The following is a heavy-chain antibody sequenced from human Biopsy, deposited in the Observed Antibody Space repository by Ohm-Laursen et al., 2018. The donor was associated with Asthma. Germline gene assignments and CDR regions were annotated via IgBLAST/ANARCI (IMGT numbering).Heavy chain of an antibody. D-gene: IGHD7-27*01. CDR2: ISYTGST. V-gene: IGHV4-39*01. Sequence: SDTLSLTCPVSGGSMSSSSYYWGWIRQPPGKGLEWMGSISYTGSTYHNPSLKIRVTISVDTSKNHFSLMLSSVTAADTAVYYCARHWDWGSFFDYWGQGTPVTVSS. J-gene: IGHJ4*02. CDR1: GGSMSSSSYY. CDR3: ARHWDWGSFFDY.